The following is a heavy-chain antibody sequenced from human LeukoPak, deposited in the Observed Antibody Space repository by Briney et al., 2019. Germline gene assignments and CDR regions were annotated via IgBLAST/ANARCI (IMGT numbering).Heavy chain of an antibody. CDR2: MKEEGGNI. Sequence: GGSLRLSCAASGFTFSTEWMGWVRQAPGKGLELVATMKEEGGNIYYVDSVRGRFTISRDNAKNSLFLQMNSLRADDTAVYYCTRDGCSGWCHDYLGQGTLVTVSS. D-gene: IGHD6-19*01. CDR1: GFTFSTEW. V-gene: IGHV3-7*01. CDR3: TRDGCSGWCHDY. J-gene: IGHJ4*02.